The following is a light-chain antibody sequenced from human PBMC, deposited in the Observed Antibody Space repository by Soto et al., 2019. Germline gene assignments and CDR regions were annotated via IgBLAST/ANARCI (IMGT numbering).Light chain of an antibody. CDR1: QSVSSY. CDR2: DAS. J-gene: IGKJ5*01. Sequence: EIVLTHARATLSLSPLEIATLSCGASQSVSSYLAWYQQKPGQAPRLLIYDASNRATGIPARFSGSASGTDFTLTISRLEPEDFAVHYCQHPITFGQGTRLEIK. CDR3: QHPIT. V-gene: IGKV3-11*01.